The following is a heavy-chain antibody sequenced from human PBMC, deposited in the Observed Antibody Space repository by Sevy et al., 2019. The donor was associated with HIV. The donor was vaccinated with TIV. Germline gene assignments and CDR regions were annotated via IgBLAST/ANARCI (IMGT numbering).Heavy chain of an antibody. D-gene: IGHD1-26*01. V-gene: IGHV4-61*03. Sequence: SETLSLTCTVSGGSVSSGRYYWSWIRQPPGKGLEWIGHMSYSGSSSNNPSFKSRVTISVDSSNNHFSLKLRSVTAADTAVYYCARDDPGGRVGTSFGMDVWGQGTTVTVSS. CDR2: MSYSGSS. CDR1: GGSVSSGRYY. CDR3: ARDDPGGRVGTSFGMDV. J-gene: IGHJ6*02.